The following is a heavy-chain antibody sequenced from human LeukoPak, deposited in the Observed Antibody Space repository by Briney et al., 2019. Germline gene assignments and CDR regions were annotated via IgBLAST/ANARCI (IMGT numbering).Heavy chain of an antibody. Sequence: SETLSLTCTVSGGSISSYYWGWIRQPPGKGLEWIGNIFYSGSTYYSPSLKRRVTISLDTSRNQFSLKLNSVTAADTAVYYCAKSNGYGLVDIWGQGTVVTVSS. CDR3: AKSNGYGLVDI. J-gene: IGHJ3*02. D-gene: IGHD3-10*01. CDR1: GGSISSYY. CDR2: IFYSGST. V-gene: IGHV4-59*12.